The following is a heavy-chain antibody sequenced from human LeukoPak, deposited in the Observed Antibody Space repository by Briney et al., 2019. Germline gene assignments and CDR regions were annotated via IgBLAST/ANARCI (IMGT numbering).Heavy chain of an antibody. CDR1: VYTFTGYY. Sequence: TSVTVSCTASVYTFTGYYIYWVRKAPGQGLEWMGWINTNSGDTDYTQKFQGRVTITRDTSISTAYMELSRLRSDDTAVYYCARDYSRYFDFWGQGTLVTVSS. D-gene: IGHD4-11*01. J-gene: IGHJ4*02. CDR3: ARDYSRYFDF. V-gene: IGHV1-2*02. CDR2: INTNSGDT.